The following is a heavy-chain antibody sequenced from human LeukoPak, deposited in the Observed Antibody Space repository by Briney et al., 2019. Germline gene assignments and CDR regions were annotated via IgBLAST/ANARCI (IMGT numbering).Heavy chain of an antibody. CDR3: ARGRITIFGVAPFDY. J-gene: IGHJ4*02. CDR1: GGTFSSYA. D-gene: IGHD3-3*01. V-gene: IGHV1-69*13. Sequence: GASVKVSCKASGGTFSSYAISWVRQAPGQGLEWMGGIIPIFGTANYAQKFQGRVTITADESTSTAYMELSSLRSEDTAVYYCARGRITIFGVAPFDYWGQGTLVTVSS. CDR2: IIPIFGTA.